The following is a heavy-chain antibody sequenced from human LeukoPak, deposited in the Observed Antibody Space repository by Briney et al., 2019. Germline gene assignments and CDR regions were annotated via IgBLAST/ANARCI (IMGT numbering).Heavy chain of an antibody. CDR3: ARVRRVITIFDYGVDV. V-gene: IGHV3-30-3*01. CDR1: GFTFSSYA. CDR2: ISYDGSNK. Sequence: GGSLRLSCAASGFTFSSYAMHWVRQAPGKGLEWVAVISYDGSNKYYADSVKGRFTISRDNSKNTLYLQMNSLRAEDTAVYYCARVRRVITIFDYGVDVWGQGTTVTVSS. D-gene: IGHD3-3*01. J-gene: IGHJ6*02.